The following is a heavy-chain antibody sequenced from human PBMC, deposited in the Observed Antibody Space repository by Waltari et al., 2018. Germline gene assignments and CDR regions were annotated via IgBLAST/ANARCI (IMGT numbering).Heavy chain of an antibody. J-gene: IGHJ3*01. CDR3: ATYLVASIGTVAFDV. CDR1: GGFITNNRHY. D-gene: IGHD1-1*01. CDR2: MSYSGTT. Sequence: LQLQESGPGLVKPSATLSLTCSVSGGFITNNRHYWVWILQPPGQGLEWLGTMSYSGTTDSSPTLNPRVTISRDTAKNQLSLKLASMTAADTAVYYCATYLVASIGTVAFDVWGQGTMVTVSS. V-gene: IGHV4-39*01.